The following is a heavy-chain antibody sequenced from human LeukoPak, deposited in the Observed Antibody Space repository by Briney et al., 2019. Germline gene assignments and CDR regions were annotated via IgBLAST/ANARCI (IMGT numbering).Heavy chain of an antibody. J-gene: IGHJ4*02. Sequence: GGSLRLSCAASGFTFSGYWMNWVRQAPGKGLEWVGNIRQDGSDQHYVDSVKGRFTISRDNAKNSLYLQMNSLRAEDTAVYYCASEQQLVYFDYWGQGTLVTVSS. CDR3: ASEQQLVYFDY. CDR2: IRQDGSDQ. D-gene: IGHD6-13*01. V-gene: IGHV3-7*01. CDR1: GFTFSGYW.